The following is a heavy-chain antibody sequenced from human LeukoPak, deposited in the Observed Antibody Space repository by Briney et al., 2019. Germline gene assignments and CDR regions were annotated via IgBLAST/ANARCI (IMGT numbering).Heavy chain of an antibody. V-gene: IGHV3-69-1*01. J-gene: IGHJ4*02. D-gene: IGHD3-10*01. CDR1: GFTFSDYY. Sequence: GGSLRLSCAASGFTFSDYYMNWVRQAPGKGLEWVSSISSSSTIYYADSVKGRFTISRDNAKNSLYLQMNSLRAEDTAVYYCAGLWFGELFPRYFDYWGQGTLVTVSS. CDR2: ISSSSTI. CDR3: AGLWFGELFPRYFDY.